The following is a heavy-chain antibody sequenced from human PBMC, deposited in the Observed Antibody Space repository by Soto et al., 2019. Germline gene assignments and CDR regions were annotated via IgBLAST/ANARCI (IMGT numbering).Heavy chain of an antibody. Sequence: PGESPKILCSSLGFSFPNYWHGWGRQMPGKGLEWMGIMYPGDTDTRYSPSFQGQVTISADKSISTAYLQWSSLKASDTAMYYCARLSYGGNSAYYFAYWGQGTLVTVSS. CDR1: GFSFPNYW. D-gene: IGHD1-26*01. J-gene: IGHJ4*02. V-gene: IGHV5-51*01. CDR2: MYPGDTDT. CDR3: ARLSYGGNSAYYFAY.